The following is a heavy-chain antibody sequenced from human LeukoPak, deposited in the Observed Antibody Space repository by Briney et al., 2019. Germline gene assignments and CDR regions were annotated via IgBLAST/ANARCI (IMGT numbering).Heavy chain of an antibody. CDR3: ARGPSRLVVRGVLTL. Sequence: GGSLRLSCAASGFTFSSYGMHWVRQAPGKGLEWVAVIWYDGSNKYYADSVKGRFTISRDNSKNTLYLQMNSLRAEDTAVYYCARGPSRLVVRGVLTLWGQGTLVTVSS. CDR2: IWYDGSNK. J-gene: IGHJ4*02. V-gene: IGHV3-33*01. CDR1: GFTFSSYG. D-gene: IGHD3-10*01.